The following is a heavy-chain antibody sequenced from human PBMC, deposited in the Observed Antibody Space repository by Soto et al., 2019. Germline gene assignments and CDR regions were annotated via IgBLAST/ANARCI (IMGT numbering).Heavy chain of an antibody. V-gene: IGHV3-9*01. J-gene: IGHJ4*02. D-gene: IGHD3-16*01. Sequence: EVQLVESGGGLVQPGRSLRLSCVGSGFTFDDYGMHWVRQAPGKGLEWVSGISWDSGSIGYAESVKGRFTISRDNAKNALYLQMTGLRTEDTALYYCAKARGGIDYWGQGTLVTVSS. CDR3: AKARGGIDY. CDR2: ISWDSGSI. CDR1: GFTFDDYG.